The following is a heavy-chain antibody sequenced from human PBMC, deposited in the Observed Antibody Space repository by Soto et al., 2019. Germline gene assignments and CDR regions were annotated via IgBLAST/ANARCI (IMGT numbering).Heavy chain of an antibody. J-gene: IGHJ6*02. D-gene: IGHD3-16*01. CDR3: AREGVPTHGLDV. V-gene: IGHV4-59*01. CDR2: IFYTGIT. Sequence: QVQPQESGPGLVKPSETLSLTCTVSGDSISSYYWSWIRQPPGKGLEWIGYIFYTGITNYNPSFKSRVTMSVDTSKNYFSLNLSSVTAADTAVYFCAREGVPTHGLDVWGQGTTVTVSS. CDR1: GDSISSYY.